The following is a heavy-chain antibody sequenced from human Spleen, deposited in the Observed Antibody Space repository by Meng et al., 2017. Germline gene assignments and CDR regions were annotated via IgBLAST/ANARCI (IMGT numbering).Heavy chain of an antibody. CDR2: INTKTGNP. V-gene: IGHV7-4-1*02. CDR3: TRDGYSDCSRTSCFDY. CDR1: GYTLTSYA. J-gene: IGHJ4*02. Sequence: HGLLVQSGSELRKPGASVKVSCKASGYTLTSYAINWLRQAPGQGLEWMGWINTKTGNPTYAQGFTGRLVFSLDTSVSTAYLQISGLKADDTAVYFCTRDGYSDCSRTSCFDYWGQGTLVTVSS. D-gene: IGHD2-2*01.